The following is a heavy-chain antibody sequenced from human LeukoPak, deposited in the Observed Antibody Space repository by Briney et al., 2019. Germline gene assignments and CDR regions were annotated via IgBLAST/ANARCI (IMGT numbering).Heavy chain of an antibody. Sequence: ASVKVSCKASGYTFTSYGISWVRQAPGQGLEWMGWISAYNGNTNYAQKLQGRVTMTTDTSTSTAYMELRSLRSDDTAVYYCARASRRLATVVTPLHFDLWGRGTLVTVSS. CDR2: ISAYNGNT. V-gene: IGHV1-18*01. J-gene: IGHJ2*01. D-gene: IGHD4-23*01. CDR1: GYTFTSYG. CDR3: ARASRRLATVVTPLHFDL.